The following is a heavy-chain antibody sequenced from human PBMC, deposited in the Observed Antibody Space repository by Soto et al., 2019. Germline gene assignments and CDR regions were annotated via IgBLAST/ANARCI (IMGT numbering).Heavy chain of an antibody. J-gene: IGHJ4*02. Sequence: SETLSLTCTVSGGSISSYYWSWIRQPAGKGLEWIGRIYTSGSTNYNPSLKSRITMSVDTSKNQFSLKLSSVTAADTAVYYCARERRYSSSWYLYYFDYWGQGTLVTVSS. CDR2: IYTSGST. V-gene: IGHV4-4*07. CDR1: GGSISSYY. D-gene: IGHD6-13*01. CDR3: ARERRYSSSWYLYYFDY.